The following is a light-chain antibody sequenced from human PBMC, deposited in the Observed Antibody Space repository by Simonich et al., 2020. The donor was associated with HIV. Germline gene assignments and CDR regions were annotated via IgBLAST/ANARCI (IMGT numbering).Light chain of an antibody. CDR3: QQYYSTPGT. J-gene: IGKJ2*01. CDR2: WAS. Sequence: DIVMTQSPNSLAVSLGERATINCKSSQSVLYSSNNKNYLAWYQQKPGQPPKLLIYWASTRESGVPDRFSGSGSGTECSLTISSLQAEDVAVYYCQQYYSTPGTFGQGTKLEIK. V-gene: IGKV4-1*01. CDR1: QSVLYSSNNKNY.